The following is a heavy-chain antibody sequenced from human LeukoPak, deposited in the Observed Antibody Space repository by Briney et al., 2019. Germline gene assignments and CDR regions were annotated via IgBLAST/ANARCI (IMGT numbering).Heavy chain of an antibody. D-gene: IGHD4-23*01. CDR1: GYTFTTYD. Sequence: GASVKVPCKASGYTFTTYDINWVRQATGQGLEWMGWMNPNSGNTGYAQKFQGRVTMTRNTSISTAYMELRSLRSEDTAVYYCARGPNKSDGGNSGSAWFDPWGQGTLATVSS. CDR3: ARGPNKSDGGNSGSAWFDP. CDR2: MNPNSGNT. J-gene: IGHJ5*02. V-gene: IGHV1-8*01.